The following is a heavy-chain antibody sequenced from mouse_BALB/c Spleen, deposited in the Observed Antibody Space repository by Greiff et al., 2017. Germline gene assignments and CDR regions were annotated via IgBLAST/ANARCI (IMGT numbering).Heavy chain of an antibody. CDR3: ARYDYDGFDY. V-gene: IGHV5-17*02. CDR1: GFTFSSFG. J-gene: IGHJ2*01. D-gene: IGHD2-4*01. Sequence: EVKLVESGGGLVQPGGSRKLSCAASGFTFSSFGMHWVRQAPEKGLEWVAYISSGSSTIYYADTVKGRFTISRDNPKNTLFLQMTSLRSEDTAMYYCARYDYDGFDYWGQGTTLTVSS. CDR2: ISSGSSTI.